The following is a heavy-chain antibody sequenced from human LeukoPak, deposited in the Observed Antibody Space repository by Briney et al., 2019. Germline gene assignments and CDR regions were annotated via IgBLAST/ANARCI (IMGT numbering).Heavy chain of an antibody. J-gene: IGHJ4*02. CDR1: GGSISSSSHY. V-gene: IGHV4-39*01. Sequence: SETLSLTCTVSGGSISSSSHYWGWIRQPPGKGLEWIGTIYYGGSTYYNPSLKSRVTISVDTSRNQFSLKLSSVTAADTAVYYCASVGGAYCPSTSCYSGYWGQGTLVTVSS. CDR2: IYYGGST. CDR3: ASVGGAYCPSTSCYSGY. D-gene: IGHD2-2*02.